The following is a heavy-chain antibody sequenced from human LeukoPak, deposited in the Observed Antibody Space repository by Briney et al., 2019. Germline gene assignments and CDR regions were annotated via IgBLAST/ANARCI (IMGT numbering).Heavy chain of an antibody. CDR2: ISGDSKYI. J-gene: IGHJ4*02. Sequence: GGSLRLSCAGSGFTFSRYTFNWVRQAPGRGLEWVSAISGDSKYIYYTDSVKGRFTISRDNAKNSVFLQMNSLRVEDTAVYYCARGEHSSFDYWGQGTLVTVSS. D-gene: IGHD6-6*01. V-gene: IGHV3-21*01. CDR3: ARGEHSSFDY. CDR1: GFTFSRYT.